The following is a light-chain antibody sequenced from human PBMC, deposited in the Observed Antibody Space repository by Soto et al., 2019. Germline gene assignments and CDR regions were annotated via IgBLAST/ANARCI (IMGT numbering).Light chain of an antibody. CDR2: GAS. Sequence: ENVLTQSPGTLSLPPGDRASLSCRASQSVSNNYLAWHQQRPGQAPRLLIFGASNRATGVPDRFTGSASGTDFTLTISRLQPEDFALYFCQQYASSPVTFGGGTKVEI. CDR1: QSVSNNY. CDR3: QQYASSPVT. J-gene: IGKJ4*01. V-gene: IGKV3-20*01.